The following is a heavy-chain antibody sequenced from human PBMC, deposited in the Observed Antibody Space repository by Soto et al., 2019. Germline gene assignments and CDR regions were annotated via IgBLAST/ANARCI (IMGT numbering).Heavy chain of an antibody. CDR3: ARDSQRYFDCSPPDY. D-gene: IGHD3-9*01. J-gene: IGHJ4*02. CDR2: IIPILGIA. Sequence: QVQLVQSGAEVKKPGSSVKVSCKASGGTFSSYTISWVRQAPGQGLEWMGRIIPILGIANYAQKFQGRVTITADKSTSTAYMELSSLRSEDTAVYYCARDSQRYFDCSPPDYWGQGTLVTVSS. V-gene: IGHV1-69*08. CDR1: GGTFSSYT.